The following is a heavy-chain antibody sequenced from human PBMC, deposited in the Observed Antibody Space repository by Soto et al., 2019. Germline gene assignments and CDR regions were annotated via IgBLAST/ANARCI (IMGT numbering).Heavy chain of an antibody. V-gene: IGHV3-30*18. J-gene: IGHJ4*02. Sequence: QGQLVESGGGVVQPGRSLRLSCAASGFTFSSYAMHCVRQAPGKGLEWVAVISYDGSDKYYADSVKGRFTISRDNSKNTLNLQMNSLRADDTAVYYCAKALGELSPESYDYWVQGTLITVSS. CDR1: GFTFSSYA. D-gene: IGHD3-16*02. CDR2: ISYDGSDK. CDR3: AKALGELSPESYDY.